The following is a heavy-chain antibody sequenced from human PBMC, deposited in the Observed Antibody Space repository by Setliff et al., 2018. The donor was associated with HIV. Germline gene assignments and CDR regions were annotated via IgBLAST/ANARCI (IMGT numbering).Heavy chain of an antibody. CDR1: GGSISSSSYY. V-gene: IGHV4-39*03. Sequence: PSETLSLTCTVSGGSISSSSYYWGWIRQPPGKGLEWIGSIYYSGSTYYNPSLKSRVTISVDTSKNQFSLKLSSVTAADTAVYFCGRGRSSWYNTEPYYFDLWGQGALVTVSS. CDR3: GRGRSSWYNTEPYYFDL. J-gene: IGHJ4*02. CDR2: IYYSGST. D-gene: IGHD1-1*01.